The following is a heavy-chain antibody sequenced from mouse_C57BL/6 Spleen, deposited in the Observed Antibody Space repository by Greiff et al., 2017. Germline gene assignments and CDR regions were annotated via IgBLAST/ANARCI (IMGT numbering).Heavy chain of an antibody. V-gene: IGHV5-17*01. J-gene: IGHJ3*01. CDR2: ISSGSSTI. Sequence: EVQVVESGGGLVKPGGSLKLSCAASGFTFSDYGMHWVRQAPGKGLEWVAYISSGSSTIYYADTLKGRFTISRDNAKNTLFLQMTSLRSEDTAMYYCARGDYGSLAYWGQGTLVTVSA. CDR1: GFTFSDYG. D-gene: IGHD1-1*01. CDR3: ARGDYGSLAY.